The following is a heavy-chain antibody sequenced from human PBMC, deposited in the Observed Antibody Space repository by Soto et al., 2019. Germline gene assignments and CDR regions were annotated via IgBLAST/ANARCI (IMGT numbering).Heavy chain of an antibody. Sequence: QVQLQESGPGLGKPSQTLSLTCTVSGGSINRGGYYWTWIRQHPGKGLEWIGSVYYSGSTNYNPSLKSRVTISVDTSKNQLSLKLSSVSAADTAVYYCARGAGGNFYFDYWGQGTLVTVSS. D-gene: IGHD2-21*02. CDR3: ARGAGGNFYFDY. J-gene: IGHJ4*02. V-gene: IGHV4-31*03. CDR2: VYYSGST. CDR1: GGSINRGGYY.